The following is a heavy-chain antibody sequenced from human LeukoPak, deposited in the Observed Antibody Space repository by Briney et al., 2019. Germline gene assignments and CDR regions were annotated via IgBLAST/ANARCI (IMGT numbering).Heavy chain of an antibody. D-gene: IGHD2-15*01. V-gene: IGHV3-48*04. Sequence: GGSLRLSCAASGFTFSSYSMYWVRQAPEKGLEWVSFIRSSSSTIYYADSVKGRFTISRDNAKNSLFLQMNSLRAEDTAVYYCARVLRYCSGGNCYSGGLGYMDVWGKGTTVTISS. CDR1: GFTFSSYS. J-gene: IGHJ6*03. CDR2: IRSSSSTI. CDR3: ARVLRYCSGGNCYSGGLGYMDV.